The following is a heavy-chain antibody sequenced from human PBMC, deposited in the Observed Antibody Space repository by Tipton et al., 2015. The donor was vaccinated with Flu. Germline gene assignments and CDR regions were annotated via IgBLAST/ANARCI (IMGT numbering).Heavy chain of an antibody. J-gene: IGHJ2*01. V-gene: IGHV4-4*07. D-gene: IGHD4-17*01. CDR3: ATADYGDYGRYFDL. CDR2: IYTTGST. CDR1: GVSMSTYY. Sequence: LSLTCTVSGVSMSTYYWNWVRQPAGKGLEWIGRIYTTGSTNYNPSLESRVTMSVDTSKNQFSLKVRSVTAADTAIYYCATADYGDYGRYFDLWGRGTLVTVSS.